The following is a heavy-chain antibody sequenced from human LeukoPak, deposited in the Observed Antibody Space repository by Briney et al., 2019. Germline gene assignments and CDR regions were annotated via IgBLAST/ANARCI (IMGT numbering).Heavy chain of an antibody. Sequence: PSETLSLTCTVSGGSISSYYWSWIRQPPGKGLEWIGYIYYSGSTNYNPSLKSRVTISVDTSKNQFSLKLSSVTAADTAVYYCARARADCSSTSCYKGPVAFDIWGQGTMVTVSS. CDR3: ARARADCSSTSCYKGPVAFDI. D-gene: IGHD2-2*01. V-gene: IGHV4-59*01. J-gene: IGHJ3*02. CDR2: IYYSGST. CDR1: GGSISSYY.